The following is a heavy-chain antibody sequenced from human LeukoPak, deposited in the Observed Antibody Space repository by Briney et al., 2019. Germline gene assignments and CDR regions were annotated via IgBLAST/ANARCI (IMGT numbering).Heavy chain of an antibody. CDR3: AKDLGLRKTETHFDH. CDR2: ISWNSDSV. J-gene: IGHJ4*02. V-gene: IGHV3-9*01. CDR1: GFTFDDYA. D-gene: IGHD4-17*01. Sequence: GGSLRLSCAGSGFTFDDYAMHWLRQAPGKGLEWISAISWNSDSVGYADSVKGRVTISRDNAKKSLYLQMNSLRVEDTALYFCAKDLGLRKTETHFDHWGQGTLVTVSS.